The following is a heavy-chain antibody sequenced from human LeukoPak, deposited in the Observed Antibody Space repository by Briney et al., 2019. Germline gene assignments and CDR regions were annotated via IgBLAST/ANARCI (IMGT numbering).Heavy chain of an antibody. CDR3: ARDGHAYGHGSPHY. D-gene: IGHD3-10*01. J-gene: IGHJ4*02. Sequence: PGGSLRLSCAASGFTFSDYYMGWIRQAPGKGLEWVSYISSSGGTKCYADAVKGRFTISRDNVKCSYLQLNSLRAEDTAVYYCARDGHAYGHGSPHYWGQGTLVTASS. V-gene: IGHV3-11*01. CDR1: GFTFSDYY. CDR2: ISSSGGTK.